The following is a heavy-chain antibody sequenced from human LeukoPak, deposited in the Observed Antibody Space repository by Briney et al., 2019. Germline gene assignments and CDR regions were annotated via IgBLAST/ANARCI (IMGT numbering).Heavy chain of an antibody. CDR2: FDPEDGET. Sequence: GASVKVSCKVSGYTLTELSMHWVRQAPGKGLEWMGGFDPEDGETIYAQKLQGRVTMTTDTSTSTAYMELRSLRSDDTAVYYCAREDFWSGYYSGYGYWGQGTLVTVSS. CDR3: AREDFWSGYYSGYGY. V-gene: IGHV1-24*01. D-gene: IGHD3-3*01. J-gene: IGHJ4*02. CDR1: GYTLTELS.